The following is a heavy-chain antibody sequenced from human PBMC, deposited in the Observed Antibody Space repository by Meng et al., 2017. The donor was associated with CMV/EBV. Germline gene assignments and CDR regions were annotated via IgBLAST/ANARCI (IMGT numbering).Heavy chain of an antibody. CDR1: GGSFSGYY. J-gene: IGHJ4*02. Sequence: ESLRLSCAVYGGSFSGYYWSWIRQPPGKGLEWIGEINHSGSTNYNPSLKSRVTISVDTSKNQFSLKLSSVTAADTAVYYCARGRGSNDYWGQGTLVTVSS. CDR2: INHSGST. CDR3: ARGRGSNDY. D-gene: IGHD3-10*01. V-gene: IGHV4-34*01.